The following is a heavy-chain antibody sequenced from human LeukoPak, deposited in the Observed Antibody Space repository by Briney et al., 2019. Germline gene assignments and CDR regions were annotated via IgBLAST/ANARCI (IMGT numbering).Heavy chain of an antibody. D-gene: IGHD3-3*01. CDR3: ARVGSDYDFWSGYYSY. J-gene: IGHJ4*02. CDR2: INPNSGGT. Sequence: GASVNVSCKASGYTFTGYYMHWVRQAPGQGLEWMGLINPNSGGTHYAQKLQGRVTMTSDTSISTVYMELSRLRSDDTSVYYCARVGSDYDFWSGYYSYWGQGTLATVSS. CDR1: GYTFTGYY. V-gene: IGHV1-2*02.